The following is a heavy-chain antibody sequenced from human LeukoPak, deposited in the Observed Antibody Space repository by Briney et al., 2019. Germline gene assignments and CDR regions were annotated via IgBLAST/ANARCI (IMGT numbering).Heavy chain of an antibody. J-gene: IGHJ3*02. CDR3: AKDSLIRDGYNTNAFDI. V-gene: IGHV3-9*03. CDR1: GFTFDDYA. CDR2: ISWNSGSI. D-gene: IGHD5-24*01. Sequence: GRSLRLSCAASGFTFDDYAMHWVRQAPGRGLEWVSGISWNSGSIGYADSVKGRFTISRDNAKNSLYLQMNSLRAEDMALYYCAKDSLIRDGYNTNAFDIWGQGTMVTVSS.